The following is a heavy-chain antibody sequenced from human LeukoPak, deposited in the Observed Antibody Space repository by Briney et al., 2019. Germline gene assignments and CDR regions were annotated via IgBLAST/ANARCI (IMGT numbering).Heavy chain of an antibody. D-gene: IGHD3-10*01. CDR1: GFTFSSYA. V-gene: IGHV3-23*01. CDR2: ISRSCGST. J-gene: IGHJ3*02. CDR3: AKDRGVEDDAFDI. Sequence: GGSLRLSCAASGFTFSSYAMSWVRQAPGKGLEWVSAISRSCGSTYYADSVKGRFTISRDNSKNTLYLQMNSLRAEDTAVYYCAKDRGVEDDAFDIWGQGTMVTVSS.